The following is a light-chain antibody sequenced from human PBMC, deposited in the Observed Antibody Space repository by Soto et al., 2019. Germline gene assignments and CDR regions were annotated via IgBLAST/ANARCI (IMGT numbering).Light chain of an antibody. CDR2: DVT. CDR3: SSYTNSSPYV. V-gene: IGLV2-11*01. J-gene: IGLJ1*01. Sequence: QSALTQPRSVSGSPGQSVTISCTGTSSDVGGYNYVSWYQQYPGKAPKLMIYDVTKRPSGVPDRFSGSKSGNTASLSISGLQAEDEADYYCSSYTNSSPYVFGTGTKLTVL. CDR1: SSDVGGYNY.